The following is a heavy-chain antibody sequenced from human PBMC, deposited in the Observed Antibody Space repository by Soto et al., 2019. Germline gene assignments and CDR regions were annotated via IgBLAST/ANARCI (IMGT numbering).Heavy chain of an antibody. CDR3: ACLEGGYCSGGSCYHVFDI. CDR2: ISWNSGSI. D-gene: IGHD2-15*01. V-gene: IGHV3-9*01. CDR1: GFTFDDYA. Sequence: PGGSLRLSCAASGFTFDDYAMHWVRQAPGKGLEWVSGISWNSGSIGYADSVKGRFTISRDNAKNSLYLQMNSLRAEDTALYYCACLEGGYCSGGSCYHVFDIWGQGTMVTVSS. J-gene: IGHJ3*02.